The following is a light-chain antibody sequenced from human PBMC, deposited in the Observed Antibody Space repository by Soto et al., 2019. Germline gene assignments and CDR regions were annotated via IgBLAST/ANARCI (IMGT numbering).Light chain of an antibody. CDR1: QSVSSN. V-gene: IGKV3-15*01. CDR3: QQYRSSPLT. Sequence: EIEMTQSPATLSVSPGERATLSCRASQSVSSNLAWYQQKPGQAPRLLIYGASTRATGIPARFSGSGSGTEFTLTISGLQSEDFAVYYCQQYRSSPLTFGGGTKVDIK. J-gene: IGKJ4*01. CDR2: GAS.